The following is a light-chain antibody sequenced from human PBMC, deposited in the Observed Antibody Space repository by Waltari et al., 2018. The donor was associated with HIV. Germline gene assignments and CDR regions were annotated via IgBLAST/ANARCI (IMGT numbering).Light chain of an antibody. CDR3: STWDKTQSAQV. Sequence: QPVLTQLPSVSGTPGQTVTISCSGSDSNIGTSSVYWYQVLPGTTPRLLIFSNHERPSGVPGRFSGSKSGASASLTIFGLRSEDEADYYCSTWDKTQSAQVFGGGTKLTVL. CDR1: DSNIGTSS. J-gene: IGLJ3*02. V-gene: IGLV1-47*01. CDR2: SNH.